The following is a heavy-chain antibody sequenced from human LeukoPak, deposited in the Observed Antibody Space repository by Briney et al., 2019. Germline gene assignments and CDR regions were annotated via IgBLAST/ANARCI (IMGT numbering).Heavy chain of an antibody. CDR1: GGSISSYY. V-gene: IGHV4-4*07. J-gene: IGHJ4*02. CDR3: ARDGAGHIAVAGQFDY. D-gene: IGHD6-19*01. Sequence: TSETLSLTCTVSGGSISSYYWSWIRQPAGKGLEWIGRIYTSGSTNYNPSLKSRVTISVDKSKNQFSLKLSSVTAADTAVYYCARDGAGHIAVAGQFDYWGQGTLVTVSS. CDR2: IYTSGST.